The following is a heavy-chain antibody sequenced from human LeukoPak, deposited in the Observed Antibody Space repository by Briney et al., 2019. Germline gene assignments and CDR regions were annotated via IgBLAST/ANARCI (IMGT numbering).Heavy chain of an antibody. J-gene: IGHJ5*02. CDR2: INPSGGTT. Sequence: ASVKVSCKASGYTFTNYYIHWVRQAPGQGLEWMGVINPSGGTTNYAQKFQGRVTVTRDASTSTVYMELSSLRSEDTAVYYCARDRGQQLDLFDPWGQRTLVTVSS. CDR3: ARDRGQQLDLFDP. D-gene: IGHD1-1*01. V-gene: IGHV1-46*01. CDR1: GYTFTNYY.